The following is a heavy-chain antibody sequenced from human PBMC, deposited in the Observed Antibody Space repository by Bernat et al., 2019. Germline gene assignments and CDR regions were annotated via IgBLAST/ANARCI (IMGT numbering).Heavy chain of an antibody. D-gene: IGHD5/OR15-5a*01. J-gene: IGHJ4*02. CDR2: INGDGTIT. CDR3: VRSVSGAAGFFDY. V-gene: IGHV3-74*01. Sequence: EVKLVEPGGGLIQPGGSLRLSCAASGFTFSGDWMHWVRQVPGKGLVWVSRINGDGTITDYADSVKGRFTISRDNAKNTLYLQMNSLRVEDTAVYYCVRSVSGAAGFFDYWGPGSLVTVSS. CDR1: GFTFSGDW.